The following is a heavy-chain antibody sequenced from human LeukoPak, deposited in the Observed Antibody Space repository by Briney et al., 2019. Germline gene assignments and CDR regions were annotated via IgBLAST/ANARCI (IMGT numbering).Heavy chain of an antibody. CDR1: GFTFSSYG. CDR2: ISGSGGST. D-gene: IGHD6-19*01. CDR3: AKDSSKTGYSSGWYRYYFDY. V-gene: IGHV3-23*01. Sequence: GGSLRLSCAASGFTFSSYGMSWVRQAPGKGLEWVSAISGSGGSTYYADSVRGRFTISRDNSKNTLYLQMNSLRAEDTAVYYFAKDSSKTGYSSGWYRYYFDYWGQGTLVTVSS. J-gene: IGHJ4*02.